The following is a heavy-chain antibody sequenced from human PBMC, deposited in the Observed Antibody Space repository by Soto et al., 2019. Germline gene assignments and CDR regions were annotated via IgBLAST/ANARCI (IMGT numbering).Heavy chain of an antibody. Sequence: GQWLEWMGWINPNSGGTNYAQKFQGRVTMTRDTSISTAYMELSRLRSDDTAVYYCARPALGYSSGWYREDLDYGGQGTLVTV. CDR3: ARPALGYSSGWYREDLDY. CDR2: INPNSGGT. J-gene: IGHJ4*02. V-gene: IGHV1-2*02. D-gene: IGHD6-19*01.